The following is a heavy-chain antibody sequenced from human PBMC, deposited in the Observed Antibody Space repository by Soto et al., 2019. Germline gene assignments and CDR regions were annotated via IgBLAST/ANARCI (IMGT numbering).Heavy chain of an antibody. CDR2: IDGSGGTT. CDR1: GFPFSSTD. Sequence: GGSLRLSCAASGFPFSSTDMTWVRQAPGKGLEWVSTIDGSGGTTYYADSVKGRFTISRDNSINTVFLQMNSLRAEDTAVYYFAGGSPYYGMDVWGQGTTVTVSS. D-gene: IGHD6-25*01. V-gene: IGHV3-23*01. J-gene: IGHJ6*02. CDR3: AGGSPYYGMDV.